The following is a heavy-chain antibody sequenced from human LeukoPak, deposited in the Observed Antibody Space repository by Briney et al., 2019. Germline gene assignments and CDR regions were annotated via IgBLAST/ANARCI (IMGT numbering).Heavy chain of an antibody. D-gene: IGHD2-15*01. J-gene: IGHJ4*02. CDR3: ARDPDSSAFDY. Sequence: PGGSLRLSCTAAGFNFGTYRRSWVRQSPEKGLEFVANIKYDDTVKNYVDSVKGRFTISRDNPSNSVYLQMDSLRPEETALYYCARDPDSSAFDYWGQGAQVTVSS. CDR2: IKYDDTVK. V-gene: IGHV3-7*01. CDR1: GFNFGTYR.